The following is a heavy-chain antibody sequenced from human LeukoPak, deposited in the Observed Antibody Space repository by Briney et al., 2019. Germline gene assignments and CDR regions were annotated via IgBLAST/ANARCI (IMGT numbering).Heavy chain of an antibody. J-gene: IGHJ6*04. V-gene: IGHV3-66*01. Sequence: GGSLRLSCAVSGFTVSWNYMTWVRQAPGKGLEWLSVIYPGGDTYYLDSVKGRFTISRDNAKNSLYLQMNSLRAEDTAVYYCAELGITMIGGVWGKGTTVTISS. CDR3: AELGITMIGGV. CDR2: IYPGGDT. D-gene: IGHD3-10*02. CDR1: GFTVSWNY.